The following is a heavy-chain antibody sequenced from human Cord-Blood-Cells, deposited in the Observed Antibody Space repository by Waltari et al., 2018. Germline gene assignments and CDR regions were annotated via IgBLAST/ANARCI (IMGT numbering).Heavy chain of an antibody. CDR3: AREYSSSSGYYGMDV. V-gene: IGHV1-46*01. J-gene: IGHJ6*02. CDR1: GYTFTSYY. D-gene: IGHD6-6*01. CDR2: INPSGGST. Sequence: QVQLVQSGAEVKKPGASVKVSCKASGYTFTSYYMHWVRQARGQGLEWMGIINPSGGSTSYAQKFQGRVTMTRDTSTSTVYMELSSLRSEDTAVYYCAREYSSSSGYYGMDVWGQGTTVTVSS.